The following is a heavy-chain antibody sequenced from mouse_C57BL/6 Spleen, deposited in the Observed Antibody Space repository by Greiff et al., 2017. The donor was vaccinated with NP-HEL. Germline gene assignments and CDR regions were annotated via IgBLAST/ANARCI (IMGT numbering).Heavy chain of an antibody. V-gene: IGHV1-66*01. Sequence: VQLQQSGPELVKPGASVKISCKASGYSFTSYYIHWVKQRPGQGLEWIGWIYPGSGNTKYNEKFKGKATLTADTSSSTAYMQLSSLTSEDSAVYYCAGITTVVANYFDYWGQGTTLTVSS. CDR2: IYPGSGNT. J-gene: IGHJ2*01. CDR3: AGITTVVANYFDY. D-gene: IGHD1-1*01. CDR1: GYSFTSYY.